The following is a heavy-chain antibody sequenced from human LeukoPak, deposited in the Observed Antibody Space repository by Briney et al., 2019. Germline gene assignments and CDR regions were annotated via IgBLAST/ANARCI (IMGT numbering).Heavy chain of an antibody. CDR2: ISGSGGST. CDR1: GFTFSSYA. J-gene: IGHJ3*01. V-gene: IGHV3-23*01. Sequence: GGSLRLSCAASGFTFSSYAMSWVRQAPGKGLEWVSAISGSGGSTYYADSVKGRFTISRDNSKNTLDLQMNSLRPEDTAVYYCAKEFSATPRAAAQTGDAFDVGGQGTMDTVSS. D-gene: IGHD7-27*01. CDR3: AKEFSATPRAAAQTGDAFDV.